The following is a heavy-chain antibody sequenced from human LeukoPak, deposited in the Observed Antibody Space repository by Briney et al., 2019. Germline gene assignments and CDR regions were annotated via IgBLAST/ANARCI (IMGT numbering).Heavy chain of an antibody. Sequence: GGSLRLSCAASGFTFSDYYMSWIRQAPGKGLEWVSYISSSGSTIYYADSVRGRFTASRDNAKNSVNLQMNSLRVEDTAAYYCARWRGRQSEFDYWGQGTLVTVSS. J-gene: IGHJ4*02. CDR3: ARWRGRQSEFDY. V-gene: IGHV3-11*04. CDR1: GFTFSDYY. CDR2: ISSSGSTI. D-gene: IGHD1-1*01.